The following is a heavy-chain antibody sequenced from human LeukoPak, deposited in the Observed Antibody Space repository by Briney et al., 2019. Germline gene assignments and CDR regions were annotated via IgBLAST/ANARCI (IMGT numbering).Heavy chain of an antibody. Sequence: PGGSLRPSCAASGFTFSSYAMHWVRQAPGKGLEWVAVISYDGSNKYYADSVKGRFTISRDNSKNTLYLQMNSLRAEDTAVYYCARVARDFWSGPPIVGAFDIWGQGAMVTVSS. J-gene: IGHJ3*02. CDR2: ISYDGSNK. CDR1: GFTFSSYA. CDR3: ARVARDFWSGPPIVGAFDI. D-gene: IGHD3-3*01. V-gene: IGHV3-30-3*01.